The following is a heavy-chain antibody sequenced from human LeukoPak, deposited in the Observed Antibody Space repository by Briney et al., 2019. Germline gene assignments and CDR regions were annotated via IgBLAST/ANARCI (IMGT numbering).Heavy chain of an antibody. V-gene: IGHV4-38-2*02. J-gene: IGHJ4*02. Sequence: PSETLSLTCTVSGGSISSYYWGWIRQPPGKGLEWIGSIYHSGSTYYNPSLKSRVTISVDTSKNQFSLKLSSVTAADTAVYYCARDRDLENFDYWGQGTLVTVSS. CDR1: GGSISSYY. D-gene: IGHD1-1*01. CDR3: ARDRDLENFDY. CDR2: IYHSGST.